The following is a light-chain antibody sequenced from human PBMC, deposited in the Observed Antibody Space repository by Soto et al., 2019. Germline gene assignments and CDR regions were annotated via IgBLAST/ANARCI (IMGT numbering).Light chain of an antibody. CDR2: EAS. J-gene: IGKJ2*01. CDR3: QQYGSSPYT. V-gene: IGKV3-20*01. CDR1: QSVGNN. Sequence: EIVLTQSPATLSLSPGERATLSCRASQSVGNNLAWYQQKPGQAPRLLIYEASRRAADIPARFSGSGSGTDFTLTISRLEPEDIAVYFCQQYGSSPYTFGQGTKVDIK.